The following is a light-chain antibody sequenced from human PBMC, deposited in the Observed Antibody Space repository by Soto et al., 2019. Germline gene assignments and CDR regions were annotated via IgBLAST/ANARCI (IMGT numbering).Light chain of an antibody. CDR3: KVWDSSSDPPFV. J-gene: IGLJ1*01. CDR1: NIGTNS. V-gene: IGLV3-21*02. Sequence: LTQPLSVSVAPGQTARLTCGGNNIGTNSVHWYQQKPGQAPVLVVYDDNDRPSGIPERFSGSNSGNTATLTISRVDAGDEADYFCKVWDSSSDPPFVFGTGTKVTVL. CDR2: DDN.